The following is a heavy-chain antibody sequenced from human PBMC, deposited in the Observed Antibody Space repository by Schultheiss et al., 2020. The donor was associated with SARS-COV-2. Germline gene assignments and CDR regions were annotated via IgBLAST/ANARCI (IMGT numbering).Heavy chain of an antibody. CDR1: GFTFDDYG. CDR3: ARSSGVPAALFDY. D-gene: IGHD2-2*01. CDR2: ISGSGGST. Sequence: GGSLRLSFAASGFTFDDYGMSWVRQAPGKGLEWVSAISGSGGSTYYADSVKGRFTISRDNAKNSLYLQMNSLRAEDTAVYYCARSSGVPAALFDYWGQGTLVTVSS. V-gene: IGHV3-20*03. J-gene: IGHJ4*02.